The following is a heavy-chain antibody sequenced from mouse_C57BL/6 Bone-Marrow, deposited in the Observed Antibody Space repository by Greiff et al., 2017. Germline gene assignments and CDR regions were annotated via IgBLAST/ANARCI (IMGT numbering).Heavy chain of an antibody. V-gene: IGHV1-4*01. Sequence: VQLQQSGAELARPGASVKMSCKASGYTFTSYTMHWVKQRPGQGLEWIGYINPSSGYTKYNQKFKDKATLTVDKSSSTAYMQLSSLTSEDSAVYYCARDPYYYGSSLYWYFDVWGTGTTVTVSS. J-gene: IGHJ1*03. CDR3: ARDPYYYGSSLYWYFDV. D-gene: IGHD1-1*01. CDR1: GYTFTSYT. CDR2: INPSSGYT.